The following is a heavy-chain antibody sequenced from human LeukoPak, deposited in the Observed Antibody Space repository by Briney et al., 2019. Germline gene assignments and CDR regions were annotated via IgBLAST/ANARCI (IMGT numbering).Heavy chain of an antibody. Sequence: SETLSLTCTVSGYSISSGYYWGWIRQPPGKGLEWIGSIYHSGSTYYNPSLKSRVTISVDTSKNQFSLKLSSVTAADTAVYYCARNSCPSGSCYDNRGYFDYWGQGTLVTVSS. CDR1: GYSISSGYY. J-gene: IGHJ4*02. D-gene: IGHD2-15*01. CDR2: IYHSGST. CDR3: ARNSCPSGSCYDNRGYFDY. V-gene: IGHV4-38-2*02.